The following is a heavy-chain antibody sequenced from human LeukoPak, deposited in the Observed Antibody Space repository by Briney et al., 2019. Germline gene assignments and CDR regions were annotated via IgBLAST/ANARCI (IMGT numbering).Heavy chain of an antibody. V-gene: IGHV4-39*01. CDR2: IYYSGST. Sequence: PSETLSLTCAVSGDSISSTSYFWGWIRQPPGKGLEWIGSIYYSGSTSYNPSLKSRVTISVDTSKNQFSLKLSSVTAADTAVYYCARHESIIVVVAARGFDYWGQGTLVTVSS. D-gene: IGHD2-15*01. CDR3: ARHESIIVVVAARGFDY. J-gene: IGHJ4*02. CDR1: GDSISSTSYF.